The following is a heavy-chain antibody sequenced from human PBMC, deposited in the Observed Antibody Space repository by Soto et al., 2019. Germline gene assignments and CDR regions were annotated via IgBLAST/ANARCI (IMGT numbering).Heavy chain of an antibody. J-gene: IGHJ5*02. CDR2: IKSKTDGGTT. V-gene: IGHV3-15*01. D-gene: IGHD4-4*01. Sequence: GGSLRLSCAASGFTFSNAWMSWVRQAPGKGLEWVGRIKSKTDGGTTDYAAPVKGRFTISRDDSKNTLYLQMNSLKTEDTAVYYCTLDGTVTTGRLFDPWGQGTLVTVPQ. CDR3: TLDGTVTTGRLFDP. CDR1: GFTFSNAW.